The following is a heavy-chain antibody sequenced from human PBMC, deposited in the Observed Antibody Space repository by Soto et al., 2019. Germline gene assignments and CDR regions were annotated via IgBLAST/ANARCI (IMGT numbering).Heavy chain of an antibody. D-gene: IGHD5-12*01. V-gene: IGHV1-46*01. CDR3: AAALRPSWFDP. J-gene: IGHJ5*02. CDR2: INPSGGST. Sequence: QVQLVQSGAEVKKPGASVKVSCKASGYTFTSYYMDWVRQAPGQGLEWMGIINPSGGSTSYAQKFQGRVTMTRDTSTSTVYMELSSLRSEDTAVYYCAAALRPSWFDPWGQGTLVTVSS. CDR1: GYTFTSYY.